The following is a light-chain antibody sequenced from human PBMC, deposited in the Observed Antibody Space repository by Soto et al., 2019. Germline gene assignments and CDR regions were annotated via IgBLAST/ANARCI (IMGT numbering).Light chain of an antibody. CDR1: SGHSNYA. Sequence: QSVLTQSPSASASLGASVKLTCTLSSGHSNYAIAWHQQQPEKGPRYLMKLNNDGSHSKGDAIPDRFSGSSSGAERYLTISGLQSEDESDYYCQTWDSGISVVFGGGTKVTVL. J-gene: IGLJ2*01. V-gene: IGLV4-69*01. CDR3: QTWDSGISVV. CDR2: LNNDGSH.